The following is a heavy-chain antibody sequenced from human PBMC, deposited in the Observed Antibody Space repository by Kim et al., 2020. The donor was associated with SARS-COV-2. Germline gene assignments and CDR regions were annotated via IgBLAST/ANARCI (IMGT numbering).Heavy chain of an antibody. Sequence: GGSLRLSCAASGFTVSSNYMSWVRQAPGKGLEWVSVIYSGGSTYYADSVKGRFTISRDNSKNTLYLQMNSLRAEDTAVYYCAREGICGGDCYCLDYWGQGTLVTVSS. CDR1: GFTVSSNY. J-gene: IGHJ4*02. CDR2: IYSGGST. V-gene: IGHV3-53*01. CDR3: AREGICGGDCYCLDY. D-gene: IGHD2-21*02.